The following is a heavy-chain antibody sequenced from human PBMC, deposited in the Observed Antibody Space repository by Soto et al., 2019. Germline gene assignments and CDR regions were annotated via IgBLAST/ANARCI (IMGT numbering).Heavy chain of an antibody. Sequence: PGGSLRLSCAASGFTFSSYAMSWVRQAPGKGLEWVSAISGSGGSTYYADSVKGRFTISRDNSKNTLYLQMNSLRAEDTAVYYCAKDKVLRFLEWLPYFDYWGQGTLVTVSS. CDR2: ISGSGGST. CDR3: AKDKVLRFLEWLPYFDY. V-gene: IGHV3-23*01. CDR1: GFTFSSYA. J-gene: IGHJ4*02. D-gene: IGHD3-3*01.